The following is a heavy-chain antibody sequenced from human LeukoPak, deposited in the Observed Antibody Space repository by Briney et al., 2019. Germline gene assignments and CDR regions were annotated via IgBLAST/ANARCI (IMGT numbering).Heavy chain of an antibody. Sequence: SGPTLVNPTQTLTLTCTFSGFSLSTSGVGVGWIRQPPGKALEWLALIYWDDDKRYSPSLKSRLTITKDTSKNQEVLTMTNMDPVDTATYYCAHSESSSWTNWFDPWGQGTLVTVSS. CDR3: AHSESSSWTNWFDP. CDR1: GFSLSTSGVG. J-gene: IGHJ5*02. D-gene: IGHD6-13*01. V-gene: IGHV2-5*02. CDR2: IYWDDDK.